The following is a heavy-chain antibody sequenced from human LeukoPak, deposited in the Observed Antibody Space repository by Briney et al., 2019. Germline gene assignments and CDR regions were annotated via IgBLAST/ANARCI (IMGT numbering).Heavy chain of an antibody. V-gene: IGHV1-8*01. D-gene: IGHD4-11*01. J-gene: IGHJ6*03. CDR2: MNPNSGNT. CDR1: GYTFTSYD. CDR3: ARRDSNYYYYYYMDV. Sequence: ASVKVSCKASGYTFTSYDINWVRQATGQGLEWMGWMNPNSGNTGYAQKFQGRVTITRNTSISTAYMELSSLRSEDTAVYYCARRDSNYYYYYYMDVWGKGTTVTVSS.